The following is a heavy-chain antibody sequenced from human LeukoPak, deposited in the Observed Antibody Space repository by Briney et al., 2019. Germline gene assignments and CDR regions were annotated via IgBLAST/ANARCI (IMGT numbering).Heavy chain of an antibody. V-gene: IGHV3-48*02. CDR2: ISSSSTSK. CDR1: GFNFGTYS. CDR3: ARDKDYVNYPFDY. Sequence: GGSLRLSCAASGFNFGTYSMNWARQAPGKGLEWVSHISSSSTSKYYADSVKGRFTISRDNAKNSLFLQMNSLRDEDTAVYYCARDKDYVNYPFDYWGQGTLVTASS. J-gene: IGHJ4*02. D-gene: IGHD4-11*01.